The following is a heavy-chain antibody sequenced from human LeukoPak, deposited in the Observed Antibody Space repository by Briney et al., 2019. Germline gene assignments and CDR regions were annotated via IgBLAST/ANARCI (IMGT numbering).Heavy chain of an antibody. J-gene: IGHJ4*02. CDR3: VRGPEVSSWPYYFDY. D-gene: IGHD6-13*01. V-gene: IGHV3-53*01. Sequence: GGSLRLSCAASGFTVSSNYMSWVRQAPGKGLEWVSVIYSGGSTYYADSVKGRFTISRDNSKNTLYLQMNSLRAEDTAVYYCVRGPEVSSWPYYFDYWGQGTLVTVSS. CDR1: GFTVSSNY. CDR2: IYSGGST.